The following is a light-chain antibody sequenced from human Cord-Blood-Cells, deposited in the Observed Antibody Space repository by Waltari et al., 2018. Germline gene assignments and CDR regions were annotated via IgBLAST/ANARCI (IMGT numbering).Light chain of an antibody. Sequence: QSALTQPASVSVSPGQSITISCTGTSSDVGAYTYVPWYQQHPGKAPKRMMYDVSNRPSGVSNRFYGSKSANTASLTISGLQAEDEADYYCSSYTSSSTLVVYGGETKLTVL. J-gene: IGLJ2*01. V-gene: IGLV2-14*01. CDR1: SSDVGAYTY. CDR3: SSYTSSSTLVV. CDR2: DVS.